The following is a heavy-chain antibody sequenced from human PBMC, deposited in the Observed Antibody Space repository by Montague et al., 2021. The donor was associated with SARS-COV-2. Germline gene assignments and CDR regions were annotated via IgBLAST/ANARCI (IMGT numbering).Heavy chain of an antibody. CDR2: IYDSGST. D-gene: IGHD5-12*01. Sequence: SETLSLTCTVSGGSISSSNYYWDWIRQPPGKGLEWIGSIYDSGSTYYXPSLKSRVTISVDTSKNHFSLKLSPVTAADTAVYYCARRGRKLLPVATTIGGFDIWGQGTMVTVSS. CDR1: GGSISSSNYY. CDR3: ARRGRKLLPVATTIGGFDI. V-gene: IGHV4-39*02. J-gene: IGHJ3*02.